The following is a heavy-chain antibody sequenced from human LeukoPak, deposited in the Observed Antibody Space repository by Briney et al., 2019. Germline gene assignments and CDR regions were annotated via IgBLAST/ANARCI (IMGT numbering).Heavy chain of an antibody. CDR2: ISSSSSYI. D-gene: IGHD2-2*01. J-gene: IGHJ4*02. Sequence: GGSLRLSCAASGFTFSTYAMSWVRQAPGKGLEWVSSISSSSSYIYYADSVKGRFTISRDNAKNSLYLQMNSLRAEDTAVYYCARGSVGYCSSTSCLGPFDYWGQGTLVTVSS. CDR1: GFTFSTYA. V-gene: IGHV3-21*01. CDR3: ARGSVGYCSSTSCLGPFDY.